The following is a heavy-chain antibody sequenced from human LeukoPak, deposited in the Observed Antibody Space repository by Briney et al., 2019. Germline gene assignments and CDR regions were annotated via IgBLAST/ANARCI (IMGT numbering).Heavy chain of an antibody. CDR3: ARYADGIFY. J-gene: IGHJ4*02. CDR1: GFIFSHYA. V-gene: IGHV3-23*01. Sequence: GGSLRLSCEVSGFIFSHYAMNWVRQTPGKGLEWVAVISGSGATTNYADSVKGRFNISRDSSNNVLYLRMNSLRAEDTAVYYCARYADGIFYWGQGTLVTVSS. D-gene: IGHD1-14*01. CDR2: ISGSGATT.